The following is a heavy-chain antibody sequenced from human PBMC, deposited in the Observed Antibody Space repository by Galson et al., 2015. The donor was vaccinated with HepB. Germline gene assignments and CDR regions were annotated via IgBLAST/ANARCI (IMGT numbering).Heavy chain of an antibody. CDR2: ISSSSSYT. CDR3: ARDLRGYSGYDSSGGYFDY. V-gene: IGHV3-11*05. Sequence: SLRLSCAASGFTFSDYYMSWIRQAPGKGLEWVSYISSSSSYTNYADSVKGRFTISRDNAKNSLYLQMNSLRAEDTAVYYCARDLRGYSGYDSSGGYFDYWGQGTLVTVSS. D-gene: IGHD5-12*01. CDR1: GFTFSDYY. J-gene: IGHJ4*02.